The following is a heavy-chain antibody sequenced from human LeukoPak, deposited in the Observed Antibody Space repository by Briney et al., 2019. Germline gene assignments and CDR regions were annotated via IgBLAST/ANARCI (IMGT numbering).Heavy chain of an antibody. CDR1: GFTFSSYA. CDR3: AKPGTKQWLAHDAFDI. CDR2: ISGSGGST. J-gene: IGHJ3*02. V-gene: IGHV3-23*01. D-gene: IGHD6-19*01. Sequence: GGSLRLSCAASGFTFSSYAMSWVRQAPGKGLEWVSAISGSGGSTYYADSVKGRFTISRDNSKNTLYLQMNSLRAEDTAVYYCAKPGTKQWLAHDAFDIWGQGTMVTVSS.